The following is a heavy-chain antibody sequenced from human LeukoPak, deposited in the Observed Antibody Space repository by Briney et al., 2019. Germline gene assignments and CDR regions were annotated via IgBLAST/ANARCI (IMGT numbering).Heavy chain of an antibody. D-gene: IGHD3-22*01. J-gene: IGHJ6*02. CDR3: ARGMVVVVITGIHYYYGMDV. V-gene: IGHV1-69*13. Sequence: SVKVSCKASGYTFTGYYMHWVRQAPGQGLEWMGGIIPIFGTANYAQKFQGRATITADESTSTAYMELSSLRSEDTAVYYCARGMVVVVITGIHYYYGMDVWGQGTTVTVSS. CDR2: IIPIFGTA. CDR1: GYTFTGYY.